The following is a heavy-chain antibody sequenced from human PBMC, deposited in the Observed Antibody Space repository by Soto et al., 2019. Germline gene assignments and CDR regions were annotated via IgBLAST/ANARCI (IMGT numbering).Heavy chain of an antibody. V-gene: IGHV4-30-4*01. CDR3: ARFDSGVVVFDY. CDR1: GGSISSGDYY. J-gene: IGHJ4*02. Sequence: PSETLSLTCTVSGGSISSGDYYWSWIRQPPGKGLEWIGYIYYSGSTYYNPSLKSRVTISVDTSKNQFSLKLSSVTAADTAVYYCARFDSGVVVFDYWGQGTLVTVSS. CDR2: IYYSGST. D-gene: IGHD3-3*01.